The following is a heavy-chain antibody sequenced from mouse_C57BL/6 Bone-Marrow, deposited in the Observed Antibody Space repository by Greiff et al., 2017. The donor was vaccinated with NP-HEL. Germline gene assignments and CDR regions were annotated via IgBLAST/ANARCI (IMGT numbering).Heavy chain of an antibody. CDR1: GYTFTDYY. V-gene: IGHV1-19*01. J-gene: IGHJ4*01. CDR3: ARREVTYYAMDY. CDR2: INPYNGGT. Sequence: VQLKQSGPVLVKPGASVKMSCKASGYTFTDYYMNWVKQSHGKSLEWIGVINPYNGGTSYNQKFKGKATLTVDKSSSTAYMELNSLTSEDSAVYYCARREVTYYAMDYWGQGTSVTVSS. D-gene: IGHD2-2*01.